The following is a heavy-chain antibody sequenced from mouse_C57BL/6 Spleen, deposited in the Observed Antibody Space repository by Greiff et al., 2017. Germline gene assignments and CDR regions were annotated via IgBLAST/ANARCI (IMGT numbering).Heavy chain of an antibody. V-gene: IGHV1-42*01. D-gene: IGHD3-2*02. Sequence: VQLQQSGPELVKPGASVKISCKASGYSFTGYYMNWVKQSPDKSLEWIGEINPSTGGTTYNQKFKAKATLTVDKSSSTAYMQLKSLTSEDSAVYYCARIRDGFDYWGQGTTLTVSS. CDR2: INPSTGGT. CDR3: ARIRDGFDY. J-gene: IGHJ2*01. CDR1: GYSFTGYY.